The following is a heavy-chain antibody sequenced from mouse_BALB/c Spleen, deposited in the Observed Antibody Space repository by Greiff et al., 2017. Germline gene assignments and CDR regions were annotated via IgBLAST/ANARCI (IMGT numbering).Heavy chain of an antibody. CDR3: ARGRSVDGMDY. D-gene: IGHD1-1*01. CDR2: ISSGGST. V-gene: IGHV5-6-5*01. J-gene: IGHJ4*01. CDR1: GFTFSSYA. Sequence: EVHLVESGGGLVKPGGSLKLSCAASGFTFSSYAMSWVRQTPEKRLEWVASISSGGSTYYPDSVKGRFTISRDNARNILYLQMSSLRSEDTAMYYCARGRSVDGMDYWGQGTSVTVSS.